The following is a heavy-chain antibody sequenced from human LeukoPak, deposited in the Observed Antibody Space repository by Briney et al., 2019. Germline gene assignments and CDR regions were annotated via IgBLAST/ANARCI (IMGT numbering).Heavy chain of an antibody. J-gene: IGHJ4*02. CDR1: GYTFTGYY. CDR2: INPNSGGT. D-gene: IGHD2-21*02. Sequence: GASVKVSCKASGYTFTGYYMHWVRQAPGQGLEWMGWINPNSGGTNYAQKFQGRVTMTRDTSISTAYMELSRLRSDDTAVYYCARASVVVTAHLDYWGQGTLVTVSS. V-gene: IGHV1-2*02. CDR3: ARASVVVTAHLDY.